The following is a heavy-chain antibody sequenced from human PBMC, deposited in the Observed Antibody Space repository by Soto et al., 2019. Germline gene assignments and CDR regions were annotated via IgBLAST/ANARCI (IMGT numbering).Heavy chain of an antibody. CDR3: ARDRRASSGWYFEGGLDY. CDR1: GFTFSNYG. D-gene: IGHD6-19*01. Sequence: QVQLVESGGGVVQPGRSLSLSCAASGFTFSNYGMHWVRQAPGKGLEWVAVIWYDGGEKYYADFVKGRFTIARDNSKNTLYLQMNSLGAEDTAIYYCARDRRASSGWYFEGGLDYWGQGTQVTVSS. J-gene: IGHJ4*02. V-gene: IGHV3-33*01. CDR2: IWYDGGEK.